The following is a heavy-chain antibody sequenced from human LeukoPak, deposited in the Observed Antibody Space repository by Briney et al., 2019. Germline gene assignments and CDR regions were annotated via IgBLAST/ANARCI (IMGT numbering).Heavy chain of an antibody. CDR2: IWNDGSNK. J-gene: IGHJ6*02. V-gene: IGHV3-33*01. CDR1: GFTFSSYG. Sequence: GGSLRLSCAASGFTFSSYGMHWVRKAQGKGLEGVAVIWNDGSNKYYADSVKGRFTISRDNSKNTLYLQMNSLRAEDTAVYYCARDVEYSSGWYRDYYYGMDVWGQGTTVTVSS. D-gene: IGHD6-19*01. CDR3: ARDVEYSSGWYRDYYYGMDV.